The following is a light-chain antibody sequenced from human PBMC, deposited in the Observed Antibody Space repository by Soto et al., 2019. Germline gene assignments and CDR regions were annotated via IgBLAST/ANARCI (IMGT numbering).Light chain of an antibody. Sequence: EIVLTQSPPTLSLSPGERATLSCRASQSVSSYLAWYQQKPGQAPRLLIYDAFNRATGIPARFSGSGSGTDFTLTISSLEPEDFAVYYCQQRSNWPLITFGQGTRLEIK. J-gene: IGKJ5*01. CDR2: DAF. CDR3: QQRSNWPLIT. V-gene: IGKV3-11*01. CDR1: QSVSSY.